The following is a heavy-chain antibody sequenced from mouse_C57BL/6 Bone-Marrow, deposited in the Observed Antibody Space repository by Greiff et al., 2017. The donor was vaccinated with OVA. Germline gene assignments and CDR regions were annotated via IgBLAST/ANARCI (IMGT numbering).Heavy chain of an antibody. CDR3: ARHYDYDFAY. Sequence: EVHLVESGGGLVKPGGSLKLSCAASGFTFSSYTMSWVRQTPEKRLEWVATISGGGGNTYYPDSVKGRFTISRDNAKNTLYLQMSSLRSEDTAVYYCARHYDYDFAYWGQGTLVTVSA. D-gene: IGHD2-4*01. CDR1: GFTFSSYT. V-gene: IGHV5-9*04. CDR2: ISGGGGNT. J-gene: IGHJ3*01.